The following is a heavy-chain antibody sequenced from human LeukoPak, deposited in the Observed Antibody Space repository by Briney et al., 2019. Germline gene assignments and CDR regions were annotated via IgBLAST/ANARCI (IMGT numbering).Heavy chain of an antibody. D-gene: IGHD3-16*01. Sequence: GGFLRLSCAASGFTFSSYAMTWVRQAPGKGLEWVSAISGSGDSTYYADSVKGRFTISRDNSKNTLYLQMNSLRAEDTAVFYCAKAGGNWVSHFDYWGQGTLVTVSS. CDR3: AKAGGNWVSHFDY. CDR1: GFTFSSYA. V-gene: IGHV3-23*01. CDR2: ISGSGDST. J-gene: IGHJ4*02.